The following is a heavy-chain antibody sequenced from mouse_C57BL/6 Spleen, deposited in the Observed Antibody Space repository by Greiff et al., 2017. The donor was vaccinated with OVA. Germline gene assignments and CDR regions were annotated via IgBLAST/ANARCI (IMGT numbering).Heavy chain of an antibody. CDR2: IRSKSNNYAT. J-gene: IGHJ4*01. D-gene: IGHD1-1*01. Sequence: EVQLVESGGGLVQPKGSLKLSCAASGFSFNTYAMNWVRQAPGKGLEWVARIRSKSNNYATYYADSVKDRFTISRDDSESMLYLQMNNLKTEDTAMDYCVRPLYYYGSRRAMDYWGQGTSVTVSS. CDR1: GFSFNTYA. CDR3: VRPLYYYGSRRAMDY. V-gene: IGHV10-1*01.